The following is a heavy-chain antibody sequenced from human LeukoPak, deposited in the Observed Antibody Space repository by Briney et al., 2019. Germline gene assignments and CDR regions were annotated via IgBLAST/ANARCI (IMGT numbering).Heavy chain of an antibody. CDR1: GFTFSSYE. V-gene: IGHV3-21*05. D-gene: IGHD2-21*02. CDR2: ISTISSYI. CDR3: AKESSDSLYYYMDV. Sequence: PGGSLRLSCAASGFTFSSYEMNWVRQAPGKGLEWVSYISTISSYIYNADSVKGRFTISRDNAKKSVYLQMNSLRAEDTAVYYCAKESSDSLYYYMDVWGKGTTVTVSS. J-gene: IGHJ6*03.